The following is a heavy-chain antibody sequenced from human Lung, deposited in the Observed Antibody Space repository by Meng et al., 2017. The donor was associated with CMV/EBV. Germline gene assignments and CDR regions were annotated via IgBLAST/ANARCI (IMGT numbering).Heavy chain of an antibody. Sequence: ESXKISXAGSGFTISNAKISWVRQAPGKGLEWVARIKPTTEHETIDYAAPVEGRFTISRDDSRNTVYLQMNSLKSEYTAVYFCTTVNWNYYYYWGQATVVTVSS. J-gene: IGHJ4*02. CDR1: GFTISNAK. CDR2: IKPTTEHETI. CDR3: TTVNWNYYYY. D-gene: IGHD1-1*01. V-gene: IGHV3-15*01.